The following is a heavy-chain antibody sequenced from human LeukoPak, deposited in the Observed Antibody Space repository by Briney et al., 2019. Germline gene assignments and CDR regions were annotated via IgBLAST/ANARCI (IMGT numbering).Heavy chain of an antibody. J-gene: IGHJ5*02. V-gene: IGHV4-59*01. Sequence: SETLSLTCTVSGGSNSSYYWSWIRQLPGKGLEWIGYIYYSGSTNYNPSLKSRVTISVDTSKNQFSLKLSSVTAADTAVYYCATYDSFNNWFDPWGQGTLVTVSS. CDR3: ATYDSFNNWFDP. CDR2: IYYSGST. D-gene: IGHD3-16*01. CDR1: GGSNSSYY.